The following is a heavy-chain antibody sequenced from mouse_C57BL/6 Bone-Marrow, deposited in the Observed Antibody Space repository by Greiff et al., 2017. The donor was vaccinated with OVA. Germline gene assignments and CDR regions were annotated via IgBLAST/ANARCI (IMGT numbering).Heavy chain of an antibody. CDR3: ARAPSSEKAWFAY. D-gene: IGHD3-2*02. Sequence: VHVKQSVAELVRPGASVKLSCTASGFNIKNTYMHWVKQRPEQGLEWIGRIDPANGNTKYAPKFQGKATITADTSSNTAYLQLSSLTSEDTAIYYCARAPSSEKAWFAYWGQGTLVTVSA. CDR2: IDPANGNT. V-gene: IGHV14-3*01. CDR1: GFNIKNTY. J-gene: IGHJ3*01.